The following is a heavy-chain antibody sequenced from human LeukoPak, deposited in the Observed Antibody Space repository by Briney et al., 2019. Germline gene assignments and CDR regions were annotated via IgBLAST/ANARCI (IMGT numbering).Heavy chain of an antibody. V-gene: IGHV3-30*01. Sequence: PGGSLRLSCGASGFTFSNYYVHWVRQAPGRGLDWVAVISYDGNIKIHADSVKGRFTISRDDSTNTLFLQMNSLTAEDTAVYYCARDILAGSPDYSDYWRQGTLVTVSS. CDR1: GFTFSNYY. D-gene: IGHD6-19*01. CDR2: ISYDGNIK. J-gene: IGHJ4*02. CDR3: ARDILAGSPDYSDY.